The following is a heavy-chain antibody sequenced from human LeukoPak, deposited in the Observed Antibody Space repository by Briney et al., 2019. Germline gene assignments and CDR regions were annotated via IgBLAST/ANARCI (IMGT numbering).Heavy chain of an antibody. D-gene: IGHD1-26*01. CDR2: ISNDGSNK. Sequence: PGGSLRLSCAASGFTFSNYVMHWVRQAPGKGLEWVALISNDGSNKYYADSVKGRFTISRDNSKNTLYLQMNSLRAEDTAVYYCTRSGRGGAFDIWGQGTRVTVSS. J-gene: IGHJ3*02. CDR3: TRSGRGGAFDI. CDR1: GFTFSNYV. V-gene: IGHV3-30*04.